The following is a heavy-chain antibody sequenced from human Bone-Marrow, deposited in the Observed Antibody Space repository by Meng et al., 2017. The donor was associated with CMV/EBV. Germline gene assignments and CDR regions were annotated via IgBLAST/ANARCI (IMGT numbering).Heavy chain of an antibody. CDR2: IYYSGSA. CDR3: ARDPLYYGSGSYPH. J-gene: IGHJ4*02. D-gene: IGHD3-10*01. CDR1: GGSISSGDYY. V-gene: IGHV4-30-4*08. Sequence: SETLSLTCTVSGGSISSGDYYWNWIRQPPGKGLEWIGYIYYSGSAYYNPSLQSRLTISIDTSKNQFSLRLSSVTAADTAFYYCARDPLYYGSGSYPHCGQGTLVTASS.